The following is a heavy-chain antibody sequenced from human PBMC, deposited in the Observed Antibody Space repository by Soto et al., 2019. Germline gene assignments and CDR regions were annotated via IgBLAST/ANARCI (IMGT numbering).Heavy chain of an antibody. CDR2: INPNSGGT. V-gene: IGHV1-2*04. J-gene: IGHJ4*02. CDR1: GYTFTGYY. D-gene: IGHD2-15*01. Sequence: ASVKVSCKASGYTFTGYYMHWVRQAPGQGLEWMGWINPNSGGTNYAQKFQGWVTMTRDTSISTAYMELSRLRSDVTAVYYCARAEDCSGGSCYSEPYFDYWGQGTLVTVSS. CDR3: ARAEDCSGGSCYSEPYFDY.